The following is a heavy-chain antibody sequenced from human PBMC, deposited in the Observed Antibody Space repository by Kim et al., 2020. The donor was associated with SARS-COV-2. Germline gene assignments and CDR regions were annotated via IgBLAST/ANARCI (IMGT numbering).Heavy chain of an antibody. V-gene: IGHV4-30-2*01. J-gene: IGHJ5*02. D-gene: IGHD6-6*01. Sequence: SETLSLTCAVSGGSISSGGYSWSWIRQPPGKGLEWIGYIYHSGSTYYNPSLKSRVTISVDRSKIQFSLKLSSVTAADTAVYYCARGANRYSSSTGWFDPWGQGTLVTVSS. CDR1: GGSISSGGYS. CDR2: IYHSGST. CDR3: ARGANRYSSSTGWFDP.